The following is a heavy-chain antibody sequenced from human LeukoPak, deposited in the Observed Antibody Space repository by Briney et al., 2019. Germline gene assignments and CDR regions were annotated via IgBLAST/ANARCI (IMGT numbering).Heavy chain of an antibody. CDR3: ARYTTTVTTADY. D-gene: IGHD4-17*01. Sequence: GASVKVSCKASGYTFTGYYVHWVRQAPGQGLEWMGWINPNSGGTNYAQKFQGRVTMTRDTSISTAYMELSRLRSDDTAVYYCARYTTTVTTADYWGQGTLVTVSS. CDR1: GYTFTGYY. J-gene: IGHJ4*02. V-gene: IGHV1-2*02. CDR2: INPNSGGT.